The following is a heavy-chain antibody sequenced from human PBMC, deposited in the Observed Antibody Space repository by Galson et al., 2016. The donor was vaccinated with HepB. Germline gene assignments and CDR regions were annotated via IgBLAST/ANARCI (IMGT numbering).Heavy chain of an antibody. Sequence: SVKVSCKASGYTFTNNGISWVRQAPGQGPEWVAWTSAYSGNTNYAQKLLDRVTLTKDTSASTVYMELRSLRSDDTAMYYCARDRDAALDYWGQGALVTVSS. CDR3: ARDRDAALDY. J-gene: IGHJ4*02. CDR2: TSAYSGNT. D-gene: IGHD6-13*01. CDR1: GYTFTNNG. V-gene: IGHV1-18*01.